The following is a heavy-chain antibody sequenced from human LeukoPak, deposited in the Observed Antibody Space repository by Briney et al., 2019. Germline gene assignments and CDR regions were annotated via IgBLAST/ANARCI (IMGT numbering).Heavy chain of an antibody. D-gene: IGHD5-24*01. CDR3: AKGLHGVSFSFDY. J-gene: IGHJ4*02. Sequence: PGGSLTLSCAASGFTFGDYSMHWVRQTPGKGLEWVSLINGDALTAHYGDSPRGRFTISRNNSKNSLYLQMNGLRTEDTAFYYCAKGLHGVSFSFDYWGRGTLVTVSS. CDR1: GFTFGDYS. CDR2: INGDALTA. V-gene: IGHV3-43*02.